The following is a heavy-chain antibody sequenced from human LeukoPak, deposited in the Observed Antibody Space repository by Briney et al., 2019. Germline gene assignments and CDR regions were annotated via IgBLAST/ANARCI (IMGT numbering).Heavy chain of an antibody. D-gene: IGHD2-2*01. V-gene: IGHV4-39*07. Sequence: PSETLSLTCTVSGGSISSSSYYWGWIRQPPGKGLEWIGSIYYSGSTYYNPSLKSRVTISVDTSKNQFSLKLSSVTAADTAVYYCARASASRFDPWGQGTLVTVSS. J-gene: IGHJ5*02. CDR3: ARASASRFDP. CDR2: IYYSGST. CDR1: GGSISSSSYY.